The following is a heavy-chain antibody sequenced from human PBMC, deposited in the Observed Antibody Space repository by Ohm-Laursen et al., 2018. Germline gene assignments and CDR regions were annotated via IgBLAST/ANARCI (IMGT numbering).Heavy chain of an antibody. D-gene: IGHD5-18*01. J-gene: IGHJ4*02. V-gene: IGHV1-24*01. Sequence: SVKVSCKVSGYTLTDLSIHWVRQAPGKGLEWMGGLDPEDGETLYAQKFQGRVTMTEDRSTDTVYLELSTLKSEDTAVYYCATAITRIHLWWNFDYWGQGTLVTASS. CDR3: ATAITRIHLWWNFDY. CDR2: LDPEDGET. CDR1: GYTLTDLS.